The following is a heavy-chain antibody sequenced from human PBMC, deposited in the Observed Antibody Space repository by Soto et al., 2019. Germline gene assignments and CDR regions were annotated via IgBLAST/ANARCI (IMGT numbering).Heavy chain of an antibody. CDR3: ARDRHSGYDYPSVCDY. CDR1: GFSFSSYG. D-gene: IGHD5-12*01. Sequence: PGGSLRLSCAASGFSFSSYGMYWVRQAPGKGLEWVAGIWYDGSDEWYVDSVKGRFTISRDNSKNTLYLQMNSLRAEDTAVYYCARDRHSGYDYPSVCDYWRQGTLVTVYS. J-gene: IGHJ4*02. CDR2: IWYDGSDE. V-gene: IGHV3-33*07.